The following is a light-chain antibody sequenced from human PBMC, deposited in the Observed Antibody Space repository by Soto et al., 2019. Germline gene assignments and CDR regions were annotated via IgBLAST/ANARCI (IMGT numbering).Light chain of an antibody. Sequence: SVLTQPPSVSAAPGQKVTISCSGSSSNIGNNYVSWYQQLPGTAPKLLIYENNKRPSGIPDRFSGSKSGTSATLGITGLQTGVEADYYCGTWDSSLSAVVFGGGTKLTVL. J-gene: IGLJ2*01. CDR3: GTWDSSLSAVV. CDR2: ENN. V-gene: IGLV1-51*02. CDR1: SSNIGNNY.